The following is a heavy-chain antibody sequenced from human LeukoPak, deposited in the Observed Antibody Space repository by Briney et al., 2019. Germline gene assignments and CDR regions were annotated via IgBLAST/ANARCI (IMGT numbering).Heavy chain of an antibody. CDR1: GDIFNSYS. CDR3: ARVGRSRGSLPNSYYYMDV. J-gene: IGHJ6*03. D-gene: IGHD1-26*01. CDR2: IIPIFGST. V-gene: IGHV1-69*05. Sequence: SVKVSCNASGDIFNSYSVSWVRQAPGQGLEWMGGIIPIFGSTNYAQKFQGRGTITTDQSTRTAYMELNSLSSDDTAVYYCARVGRSRGSLPNSYYYMDVWGKGTTVTVSS.